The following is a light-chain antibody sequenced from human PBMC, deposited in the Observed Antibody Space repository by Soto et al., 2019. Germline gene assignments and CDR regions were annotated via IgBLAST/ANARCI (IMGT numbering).Light chain of an antibody. CDR1: QTISSW. CDR2: KAS. J-gene: IGKJ1*01. CDR3: QQYNSYSEA. V-gene: IGKV1-5*03. Sequence: DILMTQSPSTLSASVGDRVTITCRASQTISSWVAWYQQKPGRAPKLLIYKASSLETGVPSRFSGSGSGTEFTLTISGLQPDDFASYYCQQYNSYSEAFGQGTKVDIK.